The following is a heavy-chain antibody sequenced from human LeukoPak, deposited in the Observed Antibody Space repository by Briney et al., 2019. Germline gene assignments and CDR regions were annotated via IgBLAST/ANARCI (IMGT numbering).Heavy chain of an antibody. Sequence: GGSLRLSCAASGFTFSSYAMSWVRQAPGKGLEWVSAISGSGGSTYYADSVKGRFTISRDNSKNTLYLQMNSLRAEDTAVYYWAKDVSELYYFDYWGQGTLVTVSS. CDR2: ISGSGGST. J-gene: IGHJ4*02. CDR3: AKDVSELYYFDY. D-gene: IGHD1-26*01. CDR1: GFTFSSYA. V-gene: IGHV3-23*01.